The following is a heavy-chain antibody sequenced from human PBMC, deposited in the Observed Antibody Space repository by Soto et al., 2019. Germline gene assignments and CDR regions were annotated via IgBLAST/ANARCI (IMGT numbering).Heavy chain of an antibody. CDR2: IYPGDFDT. V-gene: IGHV5-51*01. J-gene: IGHJ6*02. D-gene: IGHD2-21*01. CDR3: ARRENGVSTIACDYGIDV. CDR1: GYSFTTYW. Sequence: PGESLKISCKGSGYSFTTYWIGWVRQMPGKGLEWMGIIYPGDFDTRYSPSFQGQVTISADRSISTAYLQWSSLKASDTAMYYCARRENGVSTIACDYGIDVCGQGTTVTVSS.